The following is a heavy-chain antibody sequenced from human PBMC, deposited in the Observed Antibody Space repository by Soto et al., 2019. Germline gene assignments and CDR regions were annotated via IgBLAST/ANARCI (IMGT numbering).Heavy chain of an antibody. Sequence: QVQLVQSGAEVKKPGASVKVSCKASGYTFTDYYMHWVRQAPGQGLEWLGWINPYTGGTNNAHKFQDRVTLTRDTSISTAYLDRSRLTSDDTAVYYCARDPIGGGAPYYCDYWGQGTLVTASS. D-gene: IGHD3-16*01. V-gene: IGHV1-2*02. CDR3: ARDPIGGGAPYYCDY. J-gene: IGHJ4*02. CDR2: INPYTGGT. CDR1: GYTFTDYY.